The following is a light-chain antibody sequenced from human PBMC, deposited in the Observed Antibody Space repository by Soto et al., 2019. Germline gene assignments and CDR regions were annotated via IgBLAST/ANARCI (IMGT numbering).Light chain of an antibody. CDR2: GAS. J-gene: IGKJ1*01. CDR3: QHFHNWHPWT. V-gene: IGKV3-15*01. CDR1: QSVSSS. Sequence: EVVLTQSPDTLSVSPGERATLSCSASQSVSSSLAWYQQKPGQAPRLLIYGASTRATGVPARFSGSGSGTEFTLTITSLQSEDVAVYYCQHFHNWHPWTFGQGARVEIK.